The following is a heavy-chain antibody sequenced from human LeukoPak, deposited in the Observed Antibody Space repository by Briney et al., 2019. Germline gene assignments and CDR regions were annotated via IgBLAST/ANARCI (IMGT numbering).Heavy chain of an antibody. CDR3: AKEEGIVLWPTVGLDY. CDR1: GFTFSSYV. CDR2: ISGSGGRT. J-gene: IGHJ4*02. D-gene: IGHD4-11*01. V-gene: IGHV3-23*01. Sequence: QTGGSLRLSCAASGFTFSSYVMSWVRQAPGKGLEWVSGISGSGGRTYYADSVKGRFTISRDNSKNTLYLQMNSLRAEDTAVYYCAKEEGIVLWPTVGLDYWGQGTLVTVSP.